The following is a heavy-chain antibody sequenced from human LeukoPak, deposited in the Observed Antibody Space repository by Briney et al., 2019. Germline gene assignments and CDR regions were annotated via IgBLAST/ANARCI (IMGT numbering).Heavy chain of an antibody. J-gene: IGHJ4*02. Sequence: SETLSLTCTVSGGSITSGGFSWTWIRQPPGNGLEWIGYIYHDGTTSYNLSLRSRLTISIDGSKNQSSLKMTSVTAADTAVYYCARGRDILDYWGQGALVAVSS. D-gene: IGHD5-12*01. CDR1: GGSITSGGFS. CDR3: ARGRDILDY. CDR2: IYHDGTT. V-gene: IGHV4-30-2*01.